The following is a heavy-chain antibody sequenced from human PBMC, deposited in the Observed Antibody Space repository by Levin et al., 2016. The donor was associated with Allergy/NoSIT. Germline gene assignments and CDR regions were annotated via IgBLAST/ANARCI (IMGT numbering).Heavy chain of an antibody. CDR3: ARLIGPRRGYSDYRRTDFDY. J-gene: IGHJ4*02. CDR1: GYTFISYG. D-gene: IGHD5-12*01. Sequence: ASVKVSCKASGYTFISYGVSWVRQAPGQGLEWMGWISGYNGNRNYAEKLQGRVTMTTDTSTSTAYMELRSLRSDDTAVYYCARLIGPRRGYSDYRRTDFDYWGQGTQVTVSS. CDR2: ISGYNGNR. V-gene: IGHV1-18*01.